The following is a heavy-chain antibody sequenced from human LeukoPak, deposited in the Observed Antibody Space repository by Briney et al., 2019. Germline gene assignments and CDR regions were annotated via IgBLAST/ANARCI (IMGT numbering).Heavy chain of an antibody. V-gene: IGHV4-39*01. CDR2: IYYSGST. D-gene: IGHD3-22*01. J-gene: IGHJ3*02. CDR3: ARLLVVSAGYAFDI. Sequence: SETLSLTCTVSGGSISSSSYYWGWIRQPPGKGLEWIGSIYYSGSTYYNPSLKSRVTISVDTSKNQFSLKLSSVTAVDTAVYYCARLLVVSAGYAFDIWGQGTMATVSS. CDR1: GGSISSSSYY.